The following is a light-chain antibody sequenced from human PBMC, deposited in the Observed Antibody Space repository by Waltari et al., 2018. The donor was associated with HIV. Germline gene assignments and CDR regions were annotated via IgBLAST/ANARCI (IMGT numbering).Light chain of an antibody. CDR1: SANIGAGPD. V-gene: IGLV1-40*01. CDR2: NNN. CDR3: QSYDNSLNGWV. Sequence: QSTLTQPPPVSGAPGQWVTIPCPGSSANIGAGPDVQWFQQVPGTAPKLLIYNNNDRPSGVPDRFSGSKSGTSASLAITGLQAEDESDYYCQSYDNSLNGWVFGGGTKLTVL. J-gene: IGLJ3*02.